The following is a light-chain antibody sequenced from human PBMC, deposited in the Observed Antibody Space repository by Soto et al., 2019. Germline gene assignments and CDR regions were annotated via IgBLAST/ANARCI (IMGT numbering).Light chain of an antibody. Sequence: DIHLTQSPSTLSASVGDRVTITCRASQTISHWLAWYQQKPGKAPKLLIFDASSLENGVPSRFSGSGSGTEFTLTITGLQPDDFATYYCQQYNTDWTFGQGTKLEI. J-gene: IGKJ1*01. V-gene: IGKV1-5*01. CDR1: QTISHW. CDR2: DAS. CDR3: QQYNTDWT.